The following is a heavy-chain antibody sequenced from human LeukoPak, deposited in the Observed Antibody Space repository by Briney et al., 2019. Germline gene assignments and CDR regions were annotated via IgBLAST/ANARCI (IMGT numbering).Heavy chain of an antibody. CDR1: GITLSNYG. V-gene: IGHV3-23*01. CDR3: AKRGVVIRVILVGFHKEAYYFDS. D-gene: IGHD3-10*01. Sequence: GGSLRLSCAVSGITLSNYGMSWVRQAPGKGLEWVAGISGSGGGTHYADSVKGRFTISRDNPKNTLHLQMNSLRAEDTAVYYCAKRGVVIRVILVGFHKEAYYFDSWGQGALVIVSS. CDR2: ISGSGGGT. J-gene: IGHJ4*02.